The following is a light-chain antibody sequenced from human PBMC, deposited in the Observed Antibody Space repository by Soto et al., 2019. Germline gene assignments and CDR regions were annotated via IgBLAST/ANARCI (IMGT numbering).Light chain of an antibody. CDR1: QSVSSN. Sequence: EIVMTQSPATLSVSPGERATLSCGASQSVSSNLAWYQRKPGQAPRLLIYGASTRATGIPARFSGSGSGTEFTLTISSLQSEDFAVYYCQQYNKWPLTFGPGTKVDIK. J-gene: IGKJ3*01. CDR2: GAS. CDR3: QQYNKWPLT. V-gene: IGKV3-15*01.